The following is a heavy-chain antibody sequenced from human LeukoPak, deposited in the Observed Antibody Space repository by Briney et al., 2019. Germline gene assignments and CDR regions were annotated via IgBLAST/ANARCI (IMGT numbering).Heavy chain of an antibody. V-gene: IGHV3-21*01. CDR1: GFTYSSYS. CDR2: ISSGSTYI. J-gene: IGHJ4*02. D-gene: IGHD6-19*01. CDR3: ARSSGWYSSLPFDY. Sequence: GGSLRLSCAASGFTYSSYSMNWVRRAPGKGLEWVSSISSGSTYIYYADSVKGRVTISRDNAKNSLYLQMNFLRAEDTALYYCARSSGWYSSLPFDYWDQGTLVTVSS.